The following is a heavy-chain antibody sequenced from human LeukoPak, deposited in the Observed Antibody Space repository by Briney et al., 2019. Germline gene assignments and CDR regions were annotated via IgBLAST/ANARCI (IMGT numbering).Heavy chain of an antibody. CDR1: GYTFTGYY. J-gene: IGHJ4*02. V-gene: IGHV1-2*02. Sequence: ATVKVSCKASGYTFTGYYMHWVRQAPGQGLEWMGWINPNSGGTNYAQKFQARVTMTRDTSISTAYMELSRLRSDDTAVYYCARESIAAAPDYWGQGTLVTVSS. CDR2: INPNSGGT. CDR3: ARESIAAAPDY. D-gene: IGHD6-13*01.